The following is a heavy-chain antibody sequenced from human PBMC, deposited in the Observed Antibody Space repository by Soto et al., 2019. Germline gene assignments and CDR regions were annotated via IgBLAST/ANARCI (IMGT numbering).Heavy chain of an antibody. V-gene: IGHV1-69*12. D-gene: IGHD6-19*01. Sequence: QVQLVQSGAELKKPGSSVKVSCKASGGTFSNYAISWVRQAPGQGLEWMGGIVPIFGTTFYTRKFQDRATIFADDSTTTDYLELSSLRSEDTAIYYCARVEAVDGIYTYHGLDVWGQGTAVSVSS. CDR1: GGTFSNYA. CDR2: IVPIFGTT. J-gene: IGHJ6*02. CDR3: ARVEAVDGIYTYHGLDV.